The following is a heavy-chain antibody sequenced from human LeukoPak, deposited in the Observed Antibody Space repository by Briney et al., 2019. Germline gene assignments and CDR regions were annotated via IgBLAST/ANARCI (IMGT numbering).Heavy chain of an antibody. J-gene: IGHJ4*02. CDR3: ALHPAQGSGSLDY. Sequence: GESLKISCKGSGYSFTNYWIGWVRQMPGKGLEWMGIIYPSDSTTTYSPSFQGQITISADKSTSTAYLQWSSLKASDTAIYYCALHPAQGSGSLDYWGQGTLVTVSS. D-gene: IGHD3-10*01. V-gene: IGHV5-51*01. CDR2: IYPSDSTT. CDR1: GYSFTNYW.